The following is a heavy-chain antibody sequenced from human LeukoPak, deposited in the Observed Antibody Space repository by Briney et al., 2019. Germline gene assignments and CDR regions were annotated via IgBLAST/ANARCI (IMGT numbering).Heavy chain of an antibody. J-gene: IGHJ4*02. CDR3: ARTDWCNYYDSGSPPDY. CDR2: ISSDGSNK. D-gene: IGHD3-10*01. Sequence: GRSLRLSCAASGFTFSTYAMHWVRQAPGKGLERVAVISSDGSNKYYADSVKGRFTISRDNSKSTLYLQMNSLRTEDTAMYYCARTDWCNYYDSGSPPDYWGQGTLVTVSS. V-gene: IGHV3-30-3*01. CDR1: GFTFSTYA.